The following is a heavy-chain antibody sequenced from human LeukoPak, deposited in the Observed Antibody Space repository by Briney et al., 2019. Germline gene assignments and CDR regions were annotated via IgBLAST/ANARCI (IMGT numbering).Heavy chain of an antibody. V-gene: IGHV5-51*01. CDR3: ARQNYDSSGFPYNWFDP. J-gene: IGHJ5*02. D-gene: IGHD3-22*01. CDR1: GYSFNTHW. Sequence: GESLKISCNASGYSFNTHWIGWVRQMPGKGLEWMGIIYPGDSDTKYSPSFEGQVTMSADKSITTAYLRWASLKASDTGVYYCARQNYDSSGFPYNWFDPWGQGTLVTVSS. CDR2: IYPGDSDT.